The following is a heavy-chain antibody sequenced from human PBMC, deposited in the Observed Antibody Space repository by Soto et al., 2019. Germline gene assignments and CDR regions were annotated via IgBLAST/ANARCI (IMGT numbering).Heavy chain of an antibody. V-gene: IGHV1-69*12. J-gene: IGHJ2*01. CDR1: GGTFSSYV. D-gene: IGHD4-17*01. CDR2: IIPIFGTA. Sequence: QVQLVQSGAEVKKPGSSLKVSCKASGGTFSSYVISRVRQAPGQGLEWMGGIIPIFGTANYAQKFQGRVTITADESTSTAYMELSSLRSEDTAVYYCARAVTTPWYFDLWGRGTLVTVSS. CDR3: ARAVTTPWYFDL.